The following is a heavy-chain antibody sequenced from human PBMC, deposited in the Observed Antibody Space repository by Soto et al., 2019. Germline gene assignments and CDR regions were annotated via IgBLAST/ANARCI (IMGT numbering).Heavy chain of an antibody. J-gene: IGHJ6*03. D-gene: IGHD3-22*01. CDR3: AREAPLNSSGYYYYYYMDV. Sequence: SETLSLTCTVSGGSISSGGYYWSWIRQHPGKGLEWIGYIYYSGSTYYNPSLKSRVTISVDTSKNQFSLKLSSVTAADTAVYYCAREAPLNSSGYYYYYYMDVWGQGTTVTVSS. V-gene: IGHV4-31*03. CDR2: IYYSGST. CDR1: GGSISSGGYY.